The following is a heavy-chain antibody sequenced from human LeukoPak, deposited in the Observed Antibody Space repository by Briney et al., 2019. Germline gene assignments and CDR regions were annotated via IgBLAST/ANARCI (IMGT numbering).Heavy chain of an antibody. CDR1: GYPFTDYY. CDR2: TNPNTGDT. D-gene: IGHD3-10*01. V-gene: IGHV1-2*02. CDR3: ATLVRGSNSYYPY. J-gene: IGHJ4*02. Sequence: ASVRVSCKASGYPFTDYYMYWIRQARGQGLEWMGWTNPNTGDTNYPQKFQGRVTMTTDTSISTAYMDLSRLSSDDTAVYYFATLVRGSNSYYPYWGQGTLVTVSS.